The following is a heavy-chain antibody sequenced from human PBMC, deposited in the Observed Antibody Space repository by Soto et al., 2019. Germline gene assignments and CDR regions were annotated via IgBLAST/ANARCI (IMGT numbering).Heavy chain of an antibody. J-gene: IGHJ4*02. V-gene: IGHV1-69*01. CDR1: GGTFSSYA. D-gene: IGHD3-22*01. CDR3: AREGASGSHIGY. CDR2: IIPIFGTA. Sequence: QVQLVQSGAEVKKPGSSVKVSCKASGGTFSSYAISWVRQAPGQGLEWMGGIIPIFGTANYAKKFQGRVTITADDATSTAYMELSSLRSEDTAVYYCAREGASGSHIGYWGQGTLVTVSS.